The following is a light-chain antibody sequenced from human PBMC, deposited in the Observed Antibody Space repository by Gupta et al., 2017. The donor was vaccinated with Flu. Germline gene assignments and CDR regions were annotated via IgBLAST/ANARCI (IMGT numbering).Light chain of an antibody. CDR2: GAS. CDR1: QSVSSSY. Sequence: GTLSLSPGDSATLSCRAIQSVSSSYLAWYQQKPGQAPRLLIYGASSRFTGIPDRFSGSGSGTDFTLTISRLEPEDFAVYYCQHDASSPLTFGGGTKVEIK. V-gene: IGKV3-20*01. CDR3: QHDASSPLT. J-gene: IGKJ4*01.